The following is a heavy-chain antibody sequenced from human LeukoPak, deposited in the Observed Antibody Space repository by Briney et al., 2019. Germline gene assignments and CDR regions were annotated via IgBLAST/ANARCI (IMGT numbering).Heavy chain of an antibody. D-gene: IGHD4-11*01. CDR1: GFTFSDYY. CDR2: ITSGSTI. Sequence: GGSLRLSCAASGFTFSDYYMNWIRQAPGKGLEWVSYITSGSTIYYADSVKGRFTISRDNAKNSLYLQMNSLRAEDTAVYFCARGSITTRTFDYWGQGTLVTVSS. V-gene: IGHV3-11*01. J-gene: IGHJ4*02. CDR3: ARGSITTRTFDY.